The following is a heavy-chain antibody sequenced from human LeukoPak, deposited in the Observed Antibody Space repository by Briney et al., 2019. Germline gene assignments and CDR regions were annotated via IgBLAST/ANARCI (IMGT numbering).Heavy chain of an antibody. Sequence: SETLSLTCTVSDDSFSDGSYFWDWVRQPPGKGLEWIGTVYYSGITYYSPSLKSRVTISIDTSKNHFSLDLTSMTAADTAIYYCARRVGLSSSSDHWGQGTLVTVSS. CDR1: DDSFSDGSYF. CDR3: ARRVGLSSSSDH. V-gene: IGHV4-39*02. J-gene: IGHJ4*02. D-gene: IGHD6-6*01. CDR2: VYYSGIT.